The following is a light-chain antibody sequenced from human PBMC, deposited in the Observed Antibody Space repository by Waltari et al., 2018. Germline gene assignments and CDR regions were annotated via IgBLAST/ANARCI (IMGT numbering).Light chain of an antibody. CDR2: GAS. J-gene: IGKJ1*01. CDR3: QHYLRLPVT. CDR1: QSVSRA. V-gene: IGKV3-20*01. Sequence: SCRASQSVSRALACYQQKPCQAPRLLIYGASTRATGIPDRFSGSGSGTDFSVTISRLEPDDFAVYYCQHYLRLPVTFGQGTTVEI.